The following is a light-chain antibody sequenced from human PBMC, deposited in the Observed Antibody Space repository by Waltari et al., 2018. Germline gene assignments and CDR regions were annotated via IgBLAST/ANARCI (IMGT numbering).Light chain of an antibody. J-gene: IGKJ2*01. CDR2: GAS. CDR3: QQSHSTPET. V-gene: IGKV1-39*01. Sequence: DIQMTQSPSSLSASVGDRVTITCRASQSIGSSLNWYQQKPGKAPKPLIYGASSLESGVPSRFRGSGSGTDFTLTISGLQPEDCLTYYCQQSHSTPETFGQGTKVEIK. CDR1: QSIGSS.